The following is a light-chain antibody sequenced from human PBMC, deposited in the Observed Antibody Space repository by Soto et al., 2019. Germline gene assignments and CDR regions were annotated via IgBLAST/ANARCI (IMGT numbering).Light chain of an antibody. CDR2: SNS. Sequence: QAVLTQPPSASGTPGQRVTISCSGSSSNVGSNIVNWYQQLPGTAPKLLIYSNSQRPSEVPDRFSGSKSGTSASLAIRGLQSEDEADYYCAAWDDSLNGYVFGSGTKLTVL. CDR1: SSNVGSNI. CDR3: AAWDDSLNGYV. J-gene: IGLJ1*01. V-gene: IGLV1-44*01.